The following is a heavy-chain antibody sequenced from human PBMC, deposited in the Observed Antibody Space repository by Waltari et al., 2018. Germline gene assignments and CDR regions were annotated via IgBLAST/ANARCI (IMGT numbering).Heavy chain of an antibody. CDR2: INHFGRT. V-gene: IGHV4-34*01. D-gene: IGHD3-10*01. CDR3: ARGLPSIVGFGELLFRFDP. Sequence: QVQLQQWGAGLLKPSETLSLTCAVDGGSFSGFYWSWLCQPPGKGLEWIGEINHFGRTNYNPSLKSRVTISVDTSKNQFSLKMSSVTAADTAIYYCARGLPSIVGFGELLFRFDPWGQGTLVTVSS. J-gene: IGHJ5*02. CDR1: GGSFSGFY.